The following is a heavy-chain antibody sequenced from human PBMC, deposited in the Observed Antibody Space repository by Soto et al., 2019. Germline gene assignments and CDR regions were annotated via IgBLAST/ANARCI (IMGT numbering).Heavy chain of an antibody. CDR3: ARDLWAGYHYGMDV. CDR1: GFTFSSYG. Sequence: GGSLRLSCAASGFTFSSYGMHWVRQAPGKGLEWVAVIWYDGSNKYYADSVKGRFTISRDNSKNTLYLQMNSLRAEDTAVYYCARDLWAGYHYGMDVWGQGTTVTVSS. D-gene: IGHD3-16*01. CDR2: IWYDGSNK. J-gene: IGHJ6*02. V-gene: IGHV3-33*01.